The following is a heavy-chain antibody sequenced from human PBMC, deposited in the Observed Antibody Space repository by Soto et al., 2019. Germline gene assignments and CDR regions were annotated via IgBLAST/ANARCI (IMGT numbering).Heavy chain of an antibody. J-gene: IGHJ4*02. CDR1: GYTFTSYG. V-gene: IGHV1-18*01. Sequence: QVQLVQSGAEVKKPGASVKVSCKASGYTFTSYGISWVRQAPGQGLEWMGWISAYNGNTNYAQKLQGRVTMTTDTSTSTAYTELRSLRSDDTAVYYCARNPSGGWYPEDYFDYWGQGTLVTVSS. CDR3: ARNPSGGWYPEDYFDY. CDR2: ISAYNGNT. D-gene: IGHD6-19*01.